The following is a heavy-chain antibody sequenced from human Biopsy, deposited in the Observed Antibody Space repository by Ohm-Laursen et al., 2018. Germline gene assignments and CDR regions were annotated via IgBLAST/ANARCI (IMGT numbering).Heavy chain of an antibody. V-gene: IGHV3-66*01. J-gene: IGHJ4*02. CDR2: IYSGGDT. CDR3: ALAAAHTVTHFDY. D-gene: IGHD4-17*01. CDR1: GFTAYNNY. Sequence: SLRLSCAASGFTAYNNYMTWVRQAPGKGLEWVSLIYSGGDTRYADSVKGRFTISRDSSKNTLYLQMNSLRADDTAVYYCALAAAHTVTHFDYWGQGTLVTVSS.